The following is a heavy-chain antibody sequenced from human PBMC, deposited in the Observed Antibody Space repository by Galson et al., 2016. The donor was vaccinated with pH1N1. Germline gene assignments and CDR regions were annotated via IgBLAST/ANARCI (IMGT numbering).Heavy chain of an antibody. J-gene: IGHJ6*02. CDR2: TSYDGSNK. V-gene: IGHV3-30-3*01. Sequence: SLRLSCAASGFTFSTYAMHWVRQAPGKGLEWVALTSYDGSNKYYADSVKGRFTISRDNSKNTLDLEMNSLRAEDTAVDYCERETPYSSGWGYYYGMEVWGQGTTVTVSS. CDR3: ERETPYSSGWGYYYGMEV. CDR1: GFTFSTYA. D-gene: IGHD6-19*01.